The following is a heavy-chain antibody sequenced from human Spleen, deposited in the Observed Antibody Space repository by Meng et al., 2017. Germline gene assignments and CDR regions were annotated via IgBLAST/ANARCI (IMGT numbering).Heavy chain of an antibody. CDR2: IYPGDSDT. V-gene: IGHV5-51*01. Sequence: GESMNISCKGSGYSFSVYWIGWVRQMPGKGLEWMGIIYPGDSDTRYGPSFQGQVTISADKSISTAYLQWSSLKASETARYYCARLGEDYIPFDAWGQGNVVTVSS. CDR1: GYSFSVYW. CDR3: ARLGEDYIPFDA. D-gene: IGHD4-11*01. J-gene: IGHJ5*01.